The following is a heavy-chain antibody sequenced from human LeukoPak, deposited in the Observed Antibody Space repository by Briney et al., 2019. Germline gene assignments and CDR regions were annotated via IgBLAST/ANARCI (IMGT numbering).Heavy chain of an antibody. D-gene: IGHD3-3*01. CDR2: TYYRSKWFK. CDR3: TRGSIGGWFDP. CDR1: GDGVSGNSAA. J-gene: IGHJ5*02. Sequence: SQTLSLTCAIGGDGVSGNSAAWNWVRLSPSRSLEWLGRTYYRSKWFKEYASSVKSRIILNSDTSRNEVSLHLHSVTPEDTAVYYCTRGSIGGWFDPWGQGTPVTVSS. V-gene: IGHV6-1*01.